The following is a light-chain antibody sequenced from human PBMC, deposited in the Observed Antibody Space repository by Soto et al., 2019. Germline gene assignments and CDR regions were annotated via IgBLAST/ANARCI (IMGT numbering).Light chain of an antibody. Sequence: EIVMTQSPATLSVSPGETVTLSCRASQSVSTSVAWYQQKPGQAPRLLIYAAFTRATAVPARFSGSGSGTEFALTISGLQSEDFAVYHCQQHQDWQLTFGGGTKVDIK. J-gene: IGKJ4*01. CDR2: AAF. CDR3: QQHQDWQLT. V-gene: IGKV3-15*01. CDR1: QSVSTS.